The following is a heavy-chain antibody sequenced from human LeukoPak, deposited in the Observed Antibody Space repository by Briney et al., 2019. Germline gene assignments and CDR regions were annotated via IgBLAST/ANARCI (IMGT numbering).Heavy chain of an antibody. V-gene: IGHV3-49*04. D-gene: IGHD2-15*01. CDR3: TRDYCSGGSCYSGLDH. CDR2: IRSKAYGGTT. J-gene: IGHJ5*02. CDR1: GFTFGDYA. Sequence: GGSLRHTCTASGFTFGDYAMSWVRQAPGKGLEWVGFIRSKAYGGTTEYAASVKGRFTISRDDSKSIAYLQMNSLKTEDTAVYYCTRDYCSGGSCYSGLDHWGQGTLVTVSS.